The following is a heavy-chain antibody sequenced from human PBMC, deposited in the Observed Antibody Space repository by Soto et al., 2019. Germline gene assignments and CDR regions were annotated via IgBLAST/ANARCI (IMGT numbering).Heavy chain of an antibody. CDR2: IIPIFGTA. J-gene: IGHJ6*02. Sequence: SVKVSCKASGGTFSSYAISWVRQAPGQGLEWMGGIIPIFGTANYAQKFQGRVTVTADESTSTAYMELSSLRSEDTAVYYCARVDCSSTSCYWNYYYGMDVWGQGTTVTVSS. V-gene: IGHV1-69*13. CDR1: GGTFSSYA. CDR3: ARVDCSSTSCYWNYYYGMDV. D-gene: IGHD2-2*01.